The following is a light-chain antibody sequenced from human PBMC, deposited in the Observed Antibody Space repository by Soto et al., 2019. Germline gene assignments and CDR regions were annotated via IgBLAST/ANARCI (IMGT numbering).Light chain of an antibody. V-gene: IGLV1-47*02. J-gene: IGLJ1*01. Sequence: QSVLTQPPSASGTPGQRVTISCSGSGSNIGSNYVYWYQQLPGTAPKLLIYSNNQRPSGVPDRFSGSKSGTSASLAINGLRSDDAADYYCAAWDVSLSGYVFRSRTKVTVL. CDR3: AAWDVSLSGYV. CDR1: GSNIGSNY. CDR2: SNN.